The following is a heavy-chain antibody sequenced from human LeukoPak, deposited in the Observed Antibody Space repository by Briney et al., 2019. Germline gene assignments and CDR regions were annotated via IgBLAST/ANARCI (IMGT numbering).Heavy chain of an antibody. V-gene: IGHV3-11*04. D-gene: IGHD1-26*01. CDR3: ARARTRYSGSYGGAFDI. Sequence: PGGSLRLSCAASGFTFSDYYMSWIRQAPGKGLEWVSYITSSGSTIYHADSVKGRFTISRDNSKNTLYLQMNSLRAEDTAVYYCARARTRYSGSYGGAFDIWGQGTMVTVSS. J-gene: IGHJ3*02. CDR2: ITSSGSTI. CDR1: GFTFSDYY.